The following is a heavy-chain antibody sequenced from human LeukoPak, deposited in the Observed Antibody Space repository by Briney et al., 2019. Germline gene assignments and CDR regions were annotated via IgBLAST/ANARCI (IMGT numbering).Heavy chain of an antibody. CDR2: IYTSGST. J-gene: IGHJ4*02. Sequence: SETLSLTCTVSGGSISSGSYDWSWIRQPAGKGLEWIGRIYTSGSTNYNPSLKSRFTVSVDTSKNQFSLKLSSVTAADTAVYYCARRYYFDYWAREPWSPSPQ. V-gene: IGHV4-61*02. CDR3: ARRYYFDY. CDR1: GGSISSGSYD.